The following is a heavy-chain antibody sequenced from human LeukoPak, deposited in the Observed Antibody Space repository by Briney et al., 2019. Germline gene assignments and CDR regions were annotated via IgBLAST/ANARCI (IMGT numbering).Heavy chain of an antibody. D-gene: IGHD1-26*01. J-gene: IGHJ4*02. Sequence: GGSLRLSCAASGFTFSSYWTSWVRQAPGKGLEWVANIKQDGSEKYYVDSVKGRFTISRDNAKNSLYLQMNSLRAEDTAVYYCARDQWEPDYWGQGTLVTVSS. CDR1: GFTFSSYW. CDR2: IKQDGSEK. CDR3: ARDQWEPDY. V-gene: IGHV3-7*01.